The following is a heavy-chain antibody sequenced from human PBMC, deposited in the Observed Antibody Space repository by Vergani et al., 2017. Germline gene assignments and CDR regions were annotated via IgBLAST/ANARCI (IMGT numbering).Heavy chain of an antibody. CDR2: IYKSGRT. CDR3: ARDRVTVVRNQYYGMDV. D-gene: IGHD3-10*01. CDR1: GGSIDGVSSY. J-gene: IGHJ6*02. V-gene: IGHV4-61*02. Sequence: QMQLQESGPGLLKPSQTLSLTCSVSGGSIDGVSSYWTWIRQPPGKGLEWIGRIYKSGRTNYNPSLQSRVTISLDTSKNQFSLNLTSVTAADTGVYFCARDRVTVVRNQYYGMDVWGQGTTVIVSS.